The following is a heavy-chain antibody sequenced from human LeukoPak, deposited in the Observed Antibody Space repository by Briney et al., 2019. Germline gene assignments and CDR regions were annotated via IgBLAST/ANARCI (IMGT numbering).Heavy chain of an antibody. D-gene: IGHD1-26*01. CDR3: ARRRRVGATRGVDY. J-gene: IGHJ4*02. Sequence: SETLSLTCTVSGGSISSSSYYWGWIRQPPGKGLEWIGSIYYSGSTYYNPSLKSRVTISVDTSKNQFSLKLSSVTAADTAVYYCARRRRVGATRGVDYWGQGTLVTVSS. V-gene: IGHV4-39*01. CDR1: GGSISSSSYY. CDR2: IYYSGST.